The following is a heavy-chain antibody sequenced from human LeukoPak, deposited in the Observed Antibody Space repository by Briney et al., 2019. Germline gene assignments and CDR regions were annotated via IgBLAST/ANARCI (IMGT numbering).Heavy chain of an antibody. J-gene: IGHJ3*02. CDR2: IYYSGST. V-gene: IGHV4-30-4*01. Sequence: PSETLSLTCTVSGGSISSGDYYWSWIRQPPGKGLEWIGYIYYSGSTYYNPSLKSRVTISVDTSKNQFSLKLSSVTAADTAVYYCARDLPDDSSTGGAFDIWGQGTMVTVSS. CDR3: ARDLPDDSSTGGAFDI. CDR1: GGSISSGDYY. D-gene: IGHD3-22*01.